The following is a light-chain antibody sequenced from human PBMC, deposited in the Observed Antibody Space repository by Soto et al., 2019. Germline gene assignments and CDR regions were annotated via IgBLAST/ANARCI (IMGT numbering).Light chain of an antibody. CDR3: HLYNSYSAYT. CDR2: DAS. Sequence: DIQMTQSPSTLSASVLDRVTITCRASQRSSRWLAWYQQKPGKAPKFLIYDASNLQSGVPSRFSGSGSGTEFTLTVSSLQPDAFATYYCHLYNSYSAYTFGQAPKLEIK. V-gene: IGKV1-5*01. J-gene: IGKJ2*01. CDR1: QRSSRW.